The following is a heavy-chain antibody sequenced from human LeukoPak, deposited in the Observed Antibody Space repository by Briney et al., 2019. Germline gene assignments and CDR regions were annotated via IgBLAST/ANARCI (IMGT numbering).Heavy chain of an antibody. V-gene: IGHV1-69*05. CDR3: ARARFSGYDHYYMDV. CDR1: GGTFSSYA. J-gene: IGHJ6*03. Sequence: SVKVSCKASGGTFSSYAISWVRQAPGQGLEWMGRIIPIFGTANYAQKFQGRVTITTDESTSTAYMELSSLRSEDTAVYYCARARFSGYDHYYMDVWGRGTTVTVSS. CDR2: IIPIFGTA. D-gene: IGHD3-22*01.